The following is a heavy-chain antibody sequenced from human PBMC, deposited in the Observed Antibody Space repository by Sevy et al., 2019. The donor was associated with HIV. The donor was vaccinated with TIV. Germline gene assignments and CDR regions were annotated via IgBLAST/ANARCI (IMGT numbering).Heavy chain of an antibody. Sequence: GGSLRLSCAASGFTFSSFAMSWVRQTPGKGLEWVSGFNGSGGRTYYPDSVKGRFTISRDNSKNTRYLQMNSLRAEDTAVYYCAKDTDSGSYLNDAFDIWGQGTMVTVSS. CDR3: AKDTDSGSYLNDAFDI. CDR1: GFTFSSFA. V-gene: IGHV3-23*01. D-gene: IGHD1-26*01. CDR2: FNGSGGRT. J-gene: IGHJ3*02.